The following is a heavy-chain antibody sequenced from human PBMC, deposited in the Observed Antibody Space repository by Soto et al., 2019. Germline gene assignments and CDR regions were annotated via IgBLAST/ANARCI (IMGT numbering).Heavy chain of an antibody. CDR3: AKGDCSGGRCYRGFDY. CDR1: GFTFSSYA. V-gene: IGHV3-23*01. CDR2: ISGSGGNA. J-gene: IGHJ4*01. D-gene: IGHD2-15*01. Sequence: VQLLESGGGLVQPGGSLRLSCAASGFTFSSYAMSWVRQAPGKGLEWVSSISGSGGNAYYADSVKGRFSISRDNSKNTLRLQMNSLRADDTAVYYCAKGDCSGGRCYRGFDYWGHGTLVTVSS.